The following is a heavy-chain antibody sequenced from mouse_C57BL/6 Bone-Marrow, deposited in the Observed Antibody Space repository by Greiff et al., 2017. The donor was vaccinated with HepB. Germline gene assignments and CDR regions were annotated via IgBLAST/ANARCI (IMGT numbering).Heavy chain of an antibody. CDR1: GFNIKDDY. CDR2: IDPENGDT. V-gene: IGHV14-4*01. Sequence: EVQLQQSGAELVRPGASVKLSCTASGFNIKDDYMHWVKQRPEQGLEWIGWIDPENGDTEYASKFQGKATITADTSSNTAYLQLSSLTSEDTAVYYCTTHYYYDGYYAMDYWGQGTSVTVSS. D-gene: IGHD2-4*01. J-gene: IGHJ4*01. CDR3: TTHYYYDGYYAMDY.